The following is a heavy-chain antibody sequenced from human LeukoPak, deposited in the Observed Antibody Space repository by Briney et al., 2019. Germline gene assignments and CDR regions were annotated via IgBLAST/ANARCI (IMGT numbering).Heavy chain of an antibody. Sequence: SETLSLTCTVSGYSISSGYYWGWIRQPPGKGLEWIGSIHHSGSTYYNPSLKSRVTISADTSKNQFSLKLSSVTAADTAVYNCARVVDIAITFDNWGQGTLVTVSS. J-gene: IGHJ4*02. D-gene: IGHD5-12*01. CDR1: GYSISSGYY. V-gene: IGHV4-38-2*02. CDR2: IHHSGST. CDR3: ARVVDIAITFDN.